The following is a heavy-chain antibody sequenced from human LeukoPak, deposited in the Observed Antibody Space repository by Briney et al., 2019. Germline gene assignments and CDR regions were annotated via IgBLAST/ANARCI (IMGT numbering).Heavy chain of an antibody. CDR3: ARTGTTVVRGVLDYFDY. CDR1: GFTFDDYG. Sequence: GGSLRLSCAASGFTFDDYGMTWVRQAPGKGLEWVSGITWNSGRIDYADSVRGRFTISRDNAKNSLYLQMNSLKADDTALYYCARTGTTVVRGVLDYFDYGGQGTLVSVSS. D-gene: IGHD3-10*01. J-gene: IGHJ4*02. V-gene: IGHV3-20*04. CDR2: ITWNSGRI.